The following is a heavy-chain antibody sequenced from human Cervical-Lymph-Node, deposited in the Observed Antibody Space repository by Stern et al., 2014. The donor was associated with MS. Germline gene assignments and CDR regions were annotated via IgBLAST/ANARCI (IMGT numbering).Heavy chain of an antibody. J-gene: IGHJ3*02. CDR3: ARDYSGSYYASDAFDI. V-gene: IGHV1-18*01. Sequence: QVQLVQSGAEVKKPGSSVKVSCKASGYTFTSYGISWERQAPGQGLAWMGWISAYNGNTNYAQKLQGRVTMTTDTSTSTAYMELRSLRSDDTAVYYCARDYSGSYYASDAFDIWGQGTMVTVSS. CDR2: ISAYNGNT. CDR1: GYTFTSYG. D-gene: IGHD1-26*01.